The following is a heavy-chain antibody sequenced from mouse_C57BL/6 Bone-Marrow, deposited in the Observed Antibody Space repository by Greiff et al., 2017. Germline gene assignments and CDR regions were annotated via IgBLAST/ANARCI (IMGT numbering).Heavy chain of an antibody. J-gene: IGHJ2*01. V-gene: IGHV14-4*01. CDR3: TTYGNSYSFDY. CDR2: LDPENGDT. Sequence: VQLQQSGAELVRPGASVKLSCTASGFNIKDDYMHWVKQRPEQGLEWIGWLDPENGDTAYASKFQGKATITADTSSNTAYLQLSSLTSEDTALYYCTTYGNSYSFDYWGQGTTLSVSS. CDR1: GFNIKDDY. D-gene: IGHD2-1*01.